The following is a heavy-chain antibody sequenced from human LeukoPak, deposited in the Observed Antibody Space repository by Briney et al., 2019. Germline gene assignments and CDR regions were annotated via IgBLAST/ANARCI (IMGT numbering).Heavy chain of an antibody. J-gene: IGHJ5*02. D-gene: IGHD2-2*01. CDR2: IIPIFGTA. Sequence: SVKVSCKASGGTFSSYAISWVRQAPGQGLEWMGGIIPIFGTANYAQKFQGRVTIAADESTSTAYMELSSLRSEDTAVYYCARHYCSSTSCYVDGWFDPWGQGTLVTVSS. CDR3: ARHYCSSTSCYVDGWFDP. CDR1: GGTFSSYA. V-gene: IGHV1-69*01.